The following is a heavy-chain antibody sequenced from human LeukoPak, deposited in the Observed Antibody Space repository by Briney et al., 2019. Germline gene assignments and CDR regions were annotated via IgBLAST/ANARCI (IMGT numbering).Heavy chain of an antibody. CDR1: GYSISSGYY. CDR3: ARRFGGIGYYFDF. Sequence: PSETLSLTCAVSGYSISSGYYWGWIRQPPGKGLEWIGTICHDGSIYYNSSLRSRVTLSVDTSKNQFSLKLSSVTAADTAVYYCARRFGGIGYYFDFWGQGTLVTVSS. CDR2: ICHDGSI. D-gene: IGHD3-10*01. J-gene: IGHJ4*02. V-gene: IGHV4-38-2*01.